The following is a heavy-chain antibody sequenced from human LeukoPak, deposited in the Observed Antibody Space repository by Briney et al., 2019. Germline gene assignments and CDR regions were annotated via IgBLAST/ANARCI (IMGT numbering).Heavy chain of an antibody. Sequence: GGSLRLSCAASGFTFSSYGMHWVRQAPGKGLEWVAFIRYDGSNKYYADSVKGRFTISRDNSKNTLYLQMNSLRAEDTALYYCARGYSSGWSNWFDPWGQGTLVTVSS. D-gene: IGHD6-19*01. CDR3: ARGYSSGWSNWFDP. J-gene: IGHJ5*02. V-gene: IGHV3-30*02. CDR1: GFTFSSYG. CDR2: IRYDGSNK.